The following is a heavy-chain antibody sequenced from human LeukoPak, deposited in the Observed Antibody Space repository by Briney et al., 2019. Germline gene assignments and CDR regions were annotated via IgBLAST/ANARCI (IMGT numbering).Heavy chain of an antibody. CDR3: ARQLERRYYYYMDV. CDR2: ISAYNGNT. J-gene: IGHJ6*03. D-gene: IGHD1-1*01. V-gene: IGHV1-18*01. CDR1: GYTFTSYG. Sequence: GASVKVSCKASGYTFTSYGISWVRQAPGQGLEWMGWISAYNGNTNYAQKLQGRVTMTTDTSTSTAYMELRSLRSEDTAVYYCARQLERRYYYYMDVWGKGTTVTVSS.